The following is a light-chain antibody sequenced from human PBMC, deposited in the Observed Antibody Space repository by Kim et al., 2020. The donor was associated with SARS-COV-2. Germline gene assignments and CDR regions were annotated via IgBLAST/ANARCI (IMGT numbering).Light chain of an antibody. CDR3: SSYAGTNNYVV. Sequence: QSVTISCTGTSRDVGAYNYVSWDQQHPGKAPKLTIYEVSKRPSGVPDRFSGAKSGNTASLTVSGLQAEDEADYYCSSYAGTNNYVVFGGGTKLTVL. CDR2: EVS. J-gene: IGLJ2*01. V-gene: IGLV2-8*01. CDR1: SRDVGAYNY.